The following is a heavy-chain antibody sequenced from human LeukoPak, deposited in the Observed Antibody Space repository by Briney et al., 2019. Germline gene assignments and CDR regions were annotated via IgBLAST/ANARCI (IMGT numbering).Heavy chain of an antibody. V-gene: IGHV3-66*01. Sequence: GGSLRLSCAASGFTVSSNYMSWVRQAPGKGLEWVSVIYSGGSTYYADSVKGRFTISRDNSKNTLYLQMNSLRAEDTAVYYCASAVGGSSPFDYWGQGTLVTVSS. CDR2: IYSGGST. CDR1: GFTVSSNY. CDR3: ASAVGGSSPFDY. D-gene: IGHD6-6*01. J-gene: IGHJ4*02.